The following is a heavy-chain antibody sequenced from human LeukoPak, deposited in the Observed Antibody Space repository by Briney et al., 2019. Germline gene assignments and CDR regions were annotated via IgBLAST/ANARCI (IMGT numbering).Heavy chain of an antibody. CDR1: GGTFSSYT. J-gene: IGHJ4*02. Sequence: GASVKVSCKASGGTFSSYTISWVRQAPGQGPEWMGRIIPILAIANYAQKFQGRVTITADKSTSTAYMELSSLRSEDTAVYYCAGRLRYCSSTSCYPYWGQGTLVTVSS. D-gene: IGHD2-2*01. V-gene: IGHV1-69*02. CDR3: AGRLRYCSSTSCYPY. CDR2: IIPILAIA.